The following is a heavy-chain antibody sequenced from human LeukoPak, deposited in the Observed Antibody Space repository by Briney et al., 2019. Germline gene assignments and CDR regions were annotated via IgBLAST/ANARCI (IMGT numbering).Heavy chain of an antibody. CDR3: AREVGAGPLV. CDR2: IYTSGST. J-gene: IGHJ4*02. V-gene: IGHV4-61*02. Sequence: SQTLSLTCTVSGGSISSGSYYWSWIRQPAGKGLEWIWRIYTSGSTNYNPSLKSRVTISVDTSKNQFSLKLSSVTAADTVVYYCAREVGAGPLVWGQGTLVTVSS. D-gene: IGHD1-26*01. CDR1: GGSISSGSYY.